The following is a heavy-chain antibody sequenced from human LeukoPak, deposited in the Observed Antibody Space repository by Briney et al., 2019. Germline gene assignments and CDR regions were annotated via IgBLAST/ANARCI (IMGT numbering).Heavy chain of an antibody. J-gene: IGHJ4*02. CDR1: GGSFSGYY. CDR2: INHSGST. Sequence: SETLSLTCAVYGGSFSGYYWSWIRQPPGKGLGWIGEINHSGSTNYNPSLKSRVTISVDTSKNQFSLKLSSVTAADTAVYYCARVIAVAERFDYWGQGTLVTVSS. D-gene: IGHD6-19*01. V-gene: IGHV4-34*01. CDR3: ARVIAVAERFDY.